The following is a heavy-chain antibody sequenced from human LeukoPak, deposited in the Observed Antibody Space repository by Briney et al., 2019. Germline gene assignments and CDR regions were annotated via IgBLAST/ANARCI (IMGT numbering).Heavy chain of an antibody. Sequence: GASVKVSCKASGGTFSSYAISWVRQAPGQGLEWMGGIIPIFGTANYSQKFQGRVTITTDESTSTAYMELSSLRSEDTAVYYCARYLRETVPAAIMGSYYYYYYMDVWGKGTTVTVSS. D-gene: IGHD2-2*02. CDR3: ARYLRETVPAAIMGSYYYYYYMDV. CDR2: IIPIFGTA. J-gene: IGHJ6*03. CDR1: GGTFSSYA. V-gene: IGHV1-69*05.